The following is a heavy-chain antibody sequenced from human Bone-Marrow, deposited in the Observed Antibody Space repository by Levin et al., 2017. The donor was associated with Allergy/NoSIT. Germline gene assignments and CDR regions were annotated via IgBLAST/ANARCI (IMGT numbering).Heavy chain of an antibody. V-gene: IGHV3-33*01. J-gene: IGHJ4*02. CDR2: IWYDGSNE. D-gene: IGHD6-19*01. Sequence: GESLKISCVASGFTFSSYGMHWVRQAPGKGPEWVAIIWYDGSNEFYADSVKGRFTISRDDSKNTLYLQMNNLRGEDTAVYYCARADSSNAVAGTLATFWGKGTLVTVSS. CDR3: ARADSSNAVAGTLATF. CDR1: GFTFSSYG.